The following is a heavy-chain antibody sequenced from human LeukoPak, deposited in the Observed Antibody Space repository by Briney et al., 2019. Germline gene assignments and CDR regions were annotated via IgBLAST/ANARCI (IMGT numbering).Heavy chain of an antibody. CDR1: GVSISSSNSY. J-gene: IGHJ4*02. D-gene: IGHD2-15*01. V-gene: IGHV4-39*07. CDR3: SRGYCSGDSCYHSYPWFDY. Sequence: SETLSLTCTVSGVSISSSNSYWGWIRQPPGKGLEWIGSIYYSGNTYYNASLKSRVTISVDTSKNQFSLKLSSVTAADTAVYYCSRGYCSGDSCYHSYPWFDYWGQGTLVTVSS. CDR2: IYYSGNT.